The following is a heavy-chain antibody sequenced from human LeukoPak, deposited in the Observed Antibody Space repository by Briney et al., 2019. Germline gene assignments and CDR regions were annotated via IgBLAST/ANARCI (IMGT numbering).Heavy chain of an antibody. D-gene: IGHD2-8*01. CDR2: IIPILGIA. Sequence: ASVTVSCKASGGTFSSYAISWVRQAPGQGLEWMGRIIPILGIANYAQKFQGRVTITADKSTSTAYMELSSLRSEDTAVYYCARDFPTQWWGRTETHFDYWGQGTLVTVSS. CDR1: GGTFSSYA. CDR3: ARDFPTQWWGRTETHFDY. J-gene: IGHJ4*02. V-gene: IGHV1-69*04.